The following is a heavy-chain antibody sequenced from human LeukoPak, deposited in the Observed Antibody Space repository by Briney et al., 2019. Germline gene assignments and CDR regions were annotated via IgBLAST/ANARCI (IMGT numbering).Heavy chain of an antibody. J-gene: IGHJ4*02. CDR2: ITSSSYT. D-gene: IGHD2-15*01. CDR1: VFTFSDHY. Sequence: KPGGSLRLSCAASVFTFSDHYMSWVRQAPGKGLEWVSYITSSSYTNYADSVKDRFTISRDNAKNSLYLQMNSLRAEDTAIYYCARLVVVAATPGYFDYWGQGTLVTVSS. V-gene: IGHV3-11*06. CDR3: ARLVVVAATPGYFDY.